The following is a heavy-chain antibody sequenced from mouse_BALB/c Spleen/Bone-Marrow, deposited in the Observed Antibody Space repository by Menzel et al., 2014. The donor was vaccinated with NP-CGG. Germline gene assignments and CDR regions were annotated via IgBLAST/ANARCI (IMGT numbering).Heavy chain of an antibody. V-gene: IGHV7-3*02. CDR1: GFTFTDYY. Sequence: EVQLVESGGGLVQPGGSLRLSCTTSGFTFTDYYMSWVRQPPGKALEWLGFIRNKANGYTTEYSASVKGRFTISRDNSQSILYLQLNTLRAEDSATYYCARDVLHLDYWGQGTTLTVSS. J-gene: IGHJ2*01. CDR3: ARDVLHLDY. CDR2: IRNKANGYTT. D-gene: IGHD6-1*01.